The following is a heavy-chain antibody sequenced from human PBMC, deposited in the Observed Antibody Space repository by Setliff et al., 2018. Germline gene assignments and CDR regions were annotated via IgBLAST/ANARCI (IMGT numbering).Heavy chain of an antibody. V-gene: IGHV3-21*01. D-gene: IGHD6-13*01. J-gene: IGHJ6*03. Sequence: GGSLRLSCAASGFTFSTYSMIWVRQAPGTGLEWVSSISSGSSNIWYADSVKGRFTISRDNSKNTLYLQMNSLRAEDTAVYYCAKRVSSRWYELGYMDVWGKGTTVTVSS. CDR1: GFTFSTYS. CDR2: ISSGSSNI. CDR3: AKRVSSRWYELGYMDV.